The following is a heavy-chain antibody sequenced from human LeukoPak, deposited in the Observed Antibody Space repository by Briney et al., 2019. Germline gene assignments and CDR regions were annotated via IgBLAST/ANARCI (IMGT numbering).Heavy chain of an antibody. Sequence: KPSETLSLTCTVSGDSISSSSYYWGWIRQPPGEGLEWVGSISYTGSTYYNPSLKSRVTISVDTSKIQFSLKLTSVTATGTAVYYCARLWSSSQELDYWGQGTLVTVSS. V-gene: IGHV4-39*01. D-gene: IGHD6-6*01. J-gene: IGHJ4*02. CDR2: ISYTGST. CDR1: GDSISSSSYY. CDR3: ARLWSSSQELDY.